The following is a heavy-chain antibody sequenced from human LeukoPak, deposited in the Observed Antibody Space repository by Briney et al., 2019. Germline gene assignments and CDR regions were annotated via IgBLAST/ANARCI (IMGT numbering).Heavy chain of an antibody. V-gene: IGHV3-30*18. Sequence: GTSLRLSCAASGFTFRNYGMQWVRQAPGKGLEWVAVISYEASTTYYADSVKGRFTISRDNSGNTLSLQMNGLRPEDTAVYYCAKEGPGNYYSAYFDSWGQGTLVTVSS. J-gene: IGHJ4*02. CDR1: GFTFRNYG. CDR3: AKEGPGNYYSAYFDS. CDR2: ISYEASTT. D-gene: IGHD1-26*01.